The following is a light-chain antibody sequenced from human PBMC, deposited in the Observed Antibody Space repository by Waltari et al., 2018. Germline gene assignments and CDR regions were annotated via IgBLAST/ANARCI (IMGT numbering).Light chain of an antibody. Sequence: QSALTQPASVSGSPGQSITISCTGTSSDVGGYNCVSWYQQHPGKAPKLMIYDVSNRPSGVANRFPGSKAGNTASLTISGLQAEDEADYYCSSYTSSSTLGVFGGGTKLTVL. J-gene: IGLJ2*01. CDR1: SSDVGGYNC. V-gene: IGLV2-14*03. CDR2: DVS. CDR3: SSYTSSSTLGV.